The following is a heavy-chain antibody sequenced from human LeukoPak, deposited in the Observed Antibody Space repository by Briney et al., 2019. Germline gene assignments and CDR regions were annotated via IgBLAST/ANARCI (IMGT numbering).Heavy chain of an antibody. V-gene: IGHV4-39*07. D-gene: IGHD2-15*01. J-gene: IGHJ4*02. CDR2: IYYTGST. CDR1: GGSISSSSYY. CDR3: ARDRSGGFDY. Sequence: SETLSLTCTVSGGSISSSSYYWGWIRQPPGKGLEWIGSIYYTGSTYYNPSLKSRVTISVDTAKNQFSLKLSSVTAADTALYYCARDRSGGFDYWGQGTLVTVSS.